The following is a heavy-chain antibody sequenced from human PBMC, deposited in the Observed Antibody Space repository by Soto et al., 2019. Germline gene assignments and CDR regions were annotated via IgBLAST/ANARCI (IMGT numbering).Heavy chain of an antibody. CDR3: AGEREWDEDVFPRTFDP. CDR2: IIPIFGTA. V-gene: IGHV1-69*06. J-gene: IGHJ5*02. D-gene: IGHD1-26*01. Sequence: QVQLVQSGAEVKKPGSSVKVSCKASGGTFSSYAISWVRQAPGQGLEWMGGIIPIFGTANYAQKFQGRVTITAYKSTSTPYMELSRLRSEYTAVYYWAGEREWDEDVFPRTFDPWCQGTLVTVSS. CDR1: GGTFSSYA.